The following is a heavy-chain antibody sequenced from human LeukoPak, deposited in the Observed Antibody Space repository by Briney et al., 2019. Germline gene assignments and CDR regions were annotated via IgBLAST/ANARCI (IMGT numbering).Heavy chain of an antibody. J-gene: IGHJ4*02. CDR2: VIPNNGGT. CDR1: GYTFTGYY. D-gene: IGHD1-1*01. Sequence: ASVKVSCKASGYTFTGYYMHWVRQAPEQGLEWMGWVIPNNGGTNYAQKFQGRVTMTRDTSISTAFMELSRLRSDDSAIYYCARVNENYFDYWGQGTLVTVSS. CDR3: ARVNENYFDY. V-gene: IGHV1-2*02.